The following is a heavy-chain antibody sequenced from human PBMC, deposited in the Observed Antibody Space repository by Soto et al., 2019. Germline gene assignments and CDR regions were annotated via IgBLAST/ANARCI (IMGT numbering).Heavy chain of an antibody. J-gene: IGHJ6*02. V-gene: IGHV4-30-4*01. D-gene: IGHD3-10*01. CDR1: GGSISSGDYY. CDR3: ARAGEAVLLWFGDLSSGGHYYGMDV. CDR2: IYYSGST. Sequence: QVQLQESGPGLVKPSQTLSLTCTVSGGSISSGDYYWSWIRQPPGKGLEWIGYIYYSGSTYYNPSLKSRVTISVDTSKNQFSLKLSSVTAADTAVYYCARAGEAVLLWFGDLSSGGHYYGMDVWGQGTTVTVSS.